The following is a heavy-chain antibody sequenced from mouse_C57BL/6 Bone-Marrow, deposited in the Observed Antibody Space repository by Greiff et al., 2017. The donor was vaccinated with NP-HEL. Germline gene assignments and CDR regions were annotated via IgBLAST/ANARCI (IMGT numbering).Heavy chain of an antibody. V-gene: IGHV5-17*01. Sequence: EVKLQESGGGLVKPGGSLKLSCAASGFTFSDYGMHWVRQAPEKGLEWVAYISSGSSTIYYADTVKGRFTISRDNAKNTLFLQMTSLRSEDTAMYYCASDYSPLFDYWGQGTTLTVSS. J-gene: IGHJ2*01. D-gene: IGHD2-4*01. CDR3: ASDYSPLFDY. CDR2: ISSGSSTI. CDR1: GFTFSDYG.